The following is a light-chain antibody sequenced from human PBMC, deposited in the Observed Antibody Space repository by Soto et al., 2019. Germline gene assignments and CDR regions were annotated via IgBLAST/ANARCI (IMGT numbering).Light chain of an antibody. CDR3: QQRHMWPIT. CDR1: QSFRGL. CDR2: DAY. Sequence: EVVLTQSPVTLSLSPGERATLSCRASQSFRGLLAWYQQQPGQAPRLLIYDAYNRATGIPTRFSGSGSGTDFTLTISSLEPEDSEVYYCQQRHMWPITFGQGTRLEIK. V-gene: IGKV3-11*01. J-gene: IGKJ5*01.